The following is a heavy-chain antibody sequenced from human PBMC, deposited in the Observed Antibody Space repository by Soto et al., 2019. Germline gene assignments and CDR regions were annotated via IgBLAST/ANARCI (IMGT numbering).Heavy chain of an antibody. CDR2: ISGSGGST. V-gene: IGHV3-23*01. Sequence: EVQLLESGGGLVQPGGSLRLSCAASGFTFSSYAMSWVRQAPGKGLEWVSAISGSGGSTYYADSVKGRFTISRDNSKNTLYLQMNSLRAEDTAVYYCAKVIVLMVYATMGFDYWGQGTLVTVSS. J-gene: IGHJ4*02. D-gene: IGHD2-8*01. CDR3: AKVIVLMVYATMGFDY. CDR1: GFTFSSYA.